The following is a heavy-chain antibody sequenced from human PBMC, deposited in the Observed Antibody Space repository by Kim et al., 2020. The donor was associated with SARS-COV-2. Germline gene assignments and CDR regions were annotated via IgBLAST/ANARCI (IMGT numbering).Heavy chain of an antibody. CDR3: AREFDYSDTTALDYFDF. CDR1: GFTFSCCA. J-gene: IGHJ4*02. V-gene: IGHV3-33*01. Sequence: GGSLRLSCAASGFTFSCCAMHWVRQAPGKGLEGVAVIWFDGSNINYADSVKGRFPISRDNSKNTLYLQMNSLRAEDTAVYYCAREFDYSDTTALDYFDFWGQGALVTVSS. D-gene: IGHD3-22*01. CDR2: IWFDGSNI.